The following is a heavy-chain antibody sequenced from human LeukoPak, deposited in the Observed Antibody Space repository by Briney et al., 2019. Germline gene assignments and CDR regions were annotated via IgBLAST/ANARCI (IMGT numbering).Heavy chain of an antibody. CDR3: ARSVYYYYMDV. CDR1: GFTFSSYW. V-gene: IGHV3-7*01. CDR2: IKQDGSEK. J-gene: IGHJ6*03. Sequence: GGSLRLSCEASGFTFSSYWMSWVRQAPGKGLEWVANIKQDGSEKYYVDSVKGRFTISRDNAKNSLYLQMNSLRAEDTAVYYCARSVYYYYMDVWGKGTTVTVSS.